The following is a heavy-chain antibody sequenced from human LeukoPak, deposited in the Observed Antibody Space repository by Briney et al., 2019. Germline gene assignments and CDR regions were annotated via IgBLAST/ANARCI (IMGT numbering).Heavy chain of an antibody. Sequence: GESLKISCKGSGSSFTSYWISWVRQMPGKGLEWVGRIDPSDSYTNYSPSFQGHVTISVDKSISTAYLQWSSLKASDTAMYYCARHVNVEMATIESDWGQGTLVTVSS. J-gene: IGHJ4*02. V-gene: IGHV5-10-1*01. CDR1: GSSFTSYW. D-gene: IGHD5-24*01. CDR3: ARHVNVEMATIESD. CDR2: IDPSDSYT.